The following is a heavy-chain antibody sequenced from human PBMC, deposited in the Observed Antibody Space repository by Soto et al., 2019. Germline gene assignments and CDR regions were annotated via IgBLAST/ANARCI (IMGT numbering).Heavy chain of an antibody. CDR2: IYHSGST. J-gene: IGHJ2*01. CDR1: GGSISSSNW. Sequence: SETLSLTCAVSGGSISSSNWWSWVRQPPGKGLEWIGEIYHSGSTNYNPSLKSRVTISVDKSENQFSLKLSSVTAADTAVYYCARDRNYYDSSGYYYHYWYFDLWGRGNLVTVSS. D-gene: IGHD3-22*01. V-gene: IGHV4-4*02. CDR3: ARDRNYYDSSGYYYHYWYFDL.